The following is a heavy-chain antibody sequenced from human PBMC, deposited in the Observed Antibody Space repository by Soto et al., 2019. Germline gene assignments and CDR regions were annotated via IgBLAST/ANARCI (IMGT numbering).Heavy chain of an antibody. V-gene: IGHV3-74*01. CDR3: ARGPSGYGNY. CDR2: INSDGSST. CDR1: GFPFSTYW. J-gene: IGHJ4*02. D-gene: IGHD5-12*01. Sequence: PGGSLRLSCAASGFPFSTYWMHWVRQAPGKGLVWVSRINSDGSSTSYADSVKGRFTISRDNAYNTLYLQMNSLRAEDTAVYYCARGPSGYGNYWGQGTLVTVSS.